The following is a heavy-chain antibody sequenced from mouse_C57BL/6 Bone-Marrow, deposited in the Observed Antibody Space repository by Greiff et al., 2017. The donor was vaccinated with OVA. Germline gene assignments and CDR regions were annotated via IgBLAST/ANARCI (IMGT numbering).Heavy chain of an antibody. D-gene: IGHD2-5*01. V-gene: IGHV1-12*01. CDR2: IYPGNGDT. Sequence: QVQLKESGAELVRPGASVKMSCKASGYTFTSYYMHWVKQAPRQGLEWIGAIYPGNGDTSYNQKFKGKATLTVDKSSSTAYMQLSSLTSEDSAVYFYYSNYVDYWGQGTLLTVSS. CDR3: YSNYVDY. CDR1: GYTFTSYY. J-gene: IGHJ2*01.